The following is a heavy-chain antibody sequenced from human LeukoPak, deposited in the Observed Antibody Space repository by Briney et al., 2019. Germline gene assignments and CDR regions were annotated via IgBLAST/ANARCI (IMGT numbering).Heavy chain of an antibody. CDR3: ARDEGYISPTHFDY. D-gene: IGHD6-13*01. Sequence: GGSLRLSCAASGFTFSSYWMSWVRQAPGKGLEWVANIKQDGNEKGYVDSVRGRFTISRDNAKNSLYLQMNSLRAEDTAVYYCARDEGYISPTHFDYWGQGTLVTVSS. CDR1: GFTFSSYW. V-gene: IGHV3-7*01. CDR2: IKQDGNEK. J-gene: IGHJ4*02.